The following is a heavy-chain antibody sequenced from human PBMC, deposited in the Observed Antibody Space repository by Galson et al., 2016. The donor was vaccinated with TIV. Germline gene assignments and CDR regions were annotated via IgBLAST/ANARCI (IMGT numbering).Heavy chain of an antibody. J-gene: IGHJ6*02. D-gene: IGHD4-17*01. CDR1: GFTFRKSP. CDR2: ISYDGTNK. Sequence: SLRLSCAASGFTFRKSPMHWVRQAPGKGLEWAAVISYDGTNKYEDSVKGRFTISRDNSKNTLSPQMNSLRDEDTAVYYCARERYDYGNYYGLDVWGQGTTVTVSS. CDR3: ARERYDYGNYYGLDV. V-gene: IGHV3-30-3*01.